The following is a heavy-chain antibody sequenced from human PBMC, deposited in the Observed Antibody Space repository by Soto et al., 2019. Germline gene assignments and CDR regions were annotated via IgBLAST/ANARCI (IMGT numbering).Heavy chain of an antibody. CDR2: IYSGGST. V-gene: IGHV3-53*01. CDR3: ARELLGYYDILTGYTEYGMDV. Sequence: GGSLRLSCAASGFTVSSNYMSWVRQAPGKGLEWVSVIYSGGSTYYADSVKGRFTISRDNSKNTLYLQMNSLRAEDTAVYYCARELLGYYDILTGYTEYGMDVWGQGTTVTVSS. D-gene: IGHD3-9*01. J-gene: IGHJ6*02. CDR1: GFTVSSNY.